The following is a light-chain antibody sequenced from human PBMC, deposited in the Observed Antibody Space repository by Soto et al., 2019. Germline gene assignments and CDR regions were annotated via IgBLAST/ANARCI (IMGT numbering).Light chain of an antibody. J-gene: IGKJ1*01. CDR1: QRISCW. CDR3: QHYNSYSEA. V-gene: IGKV1-5*03. CDR2: KAS. Sequence: DIQMTQSPSTLSASVGDRVTITGRASQRISCWLAWYQQTSGKAPKFVIYKASSLEGGVPSRFSGSGAGTECTRTISSLQPDDVATDYCQHYNSYSEAFGQGTKVDNK.